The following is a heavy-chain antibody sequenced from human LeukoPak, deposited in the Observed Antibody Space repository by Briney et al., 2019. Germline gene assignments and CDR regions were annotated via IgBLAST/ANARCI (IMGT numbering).Heavy chain of an antibody. V-gene: IGHV3-33*01. CDR2: IWYDGSNK. D-gene: IGHD3-9*01. CDR3: ARGDDIFDY. CDR1: GFTFSSYG. Sequence: GRSLRLSCAASGFTFSSYGMHWVRQAPCKGLEWVAVIWYDGSNKYYADSVKGRFTISRDNSKNTLHLQMNSLRAEDTAVYYCARGDDIFDYWGQGTLVTVSS. J-gene: IGHJ4*02.